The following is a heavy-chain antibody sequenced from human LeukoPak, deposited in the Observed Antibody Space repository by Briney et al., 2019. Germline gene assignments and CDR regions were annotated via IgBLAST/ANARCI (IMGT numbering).Heavy chain of an antibody. J-gene: IGHJ1*01. CDR3: ARGIMSDSCGNSPELFQH. D-gene: IGHD3-22*01. CDR2: MYYSGST. Sequence: PSETLSLTCTVSGGSISSYYWSWIRQPPGKGMEWIGYMYYSGSTNYNPSLKSRVTISVDTSKNQFSLKLSSVTAADTAVYYCARGIMSDSCGNSPELFQHWGQGTLVTVSS. V-gene: IGHV4-59*01. CDR1: GGSISSYY.